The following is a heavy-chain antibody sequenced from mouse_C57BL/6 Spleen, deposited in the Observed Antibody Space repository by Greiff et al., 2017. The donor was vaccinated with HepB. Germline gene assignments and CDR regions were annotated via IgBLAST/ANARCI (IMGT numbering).Heavy chain of an antibody. CDR2: IDPSDSYT. J-gene: IGHJ3*01. Sequence: QVQLQQPGAELVMPGASVKLSCKASGYTFTSYWMQWVKQRPGQGLEWIGEIDPSDSYTNYNQKFKGKSTLTVDKSSSTAYMQLSSLTSEDSAVYYCARREFAYWGQGTLVTVSA. V-gene: IGHV1-69*01. CDR3: ARREFAY. CDR1: GYTFTSYW.